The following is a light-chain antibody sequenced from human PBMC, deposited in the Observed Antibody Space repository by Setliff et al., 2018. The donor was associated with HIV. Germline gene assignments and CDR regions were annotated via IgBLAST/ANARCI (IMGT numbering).Light chain of an antibody. CDR3: SAYASSDTLYV. Sequence: QSALAQPRSVSGSPGQSVTISCTGTSSDVGGYNYVSWYQQHPGKAPKLMIYDVTNRPSDISNRFSGSKSGNTASLTISGLQAEDEADYYCSAYASSDTLYVFGTGTKGTV. CDR2: DVT. V-gene: IGLV2-11*01. J-gene: IGLJ1*01. CDR1: SSDVGGYNY.